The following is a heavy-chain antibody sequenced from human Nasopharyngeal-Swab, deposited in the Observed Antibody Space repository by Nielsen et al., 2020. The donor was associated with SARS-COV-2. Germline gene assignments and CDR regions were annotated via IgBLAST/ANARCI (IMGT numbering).Heavy chain of an antibody. J-gene: IGHJ4*02. CDR2: ISYDGSNK. V-gene: IGHV3-30*18. CDR1: GFTFSSYG. D-gene: IGHD6-25*01. CDR3: AKEDASKQRAED. Sequence: GGSLRLSCAASGFTFSSYGMHWVRPAPGKGLAWVAVISYDGSNKYYADSVKGRFTISRDNSKNTLYLQMNSLRAEDTAVYYCAKEDASKQRAEDWGQGTLVTVSS.